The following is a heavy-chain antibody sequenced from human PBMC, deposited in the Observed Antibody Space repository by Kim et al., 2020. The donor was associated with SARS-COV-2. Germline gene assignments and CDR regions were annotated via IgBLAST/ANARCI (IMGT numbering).Heavy chain of an antibody. D-gene: IGHD6-19*01. CDR2: IYSDDTNT. CDR1: GFVFSSYA. Sequence: GGSLRLSCAASGFVFSSYAMSWVRQAPGKGLEWVSVIYSDDTNTYYADSVKGRFTISRDNSKNTLYLQMDGLKADDTAVYYCAKDRTTGWYDGGFDYWGQGTLVTVSS. J-gene: IGHJ4*02. V-gene: IGHV3-23*03. CDR3: AKDRTTGWYDGGFDY.